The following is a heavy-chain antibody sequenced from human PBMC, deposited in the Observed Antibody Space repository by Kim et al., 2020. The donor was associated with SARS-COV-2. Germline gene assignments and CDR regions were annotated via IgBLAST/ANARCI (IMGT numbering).Heavy chain of an antibody. J-gene: IGHJ4*02. V-gene: IGHV1-69*04. CDR1: GGTFSSYA. CDR3: ARSGELNYYDSSGYRLDYFDY. CDR2: IIPILGIA. D-gene: IGHD3-22*01. Sequence: SVKVSCKASGGTFSSYAISWVRQAPGQGLEWMGRIIPILGIANYAQKFQGRVTITADKSTSTAYMELSSLRSEDTAVYYCARSGELNYYDSSGYRLDYFDYWGQGTLVTVSS.